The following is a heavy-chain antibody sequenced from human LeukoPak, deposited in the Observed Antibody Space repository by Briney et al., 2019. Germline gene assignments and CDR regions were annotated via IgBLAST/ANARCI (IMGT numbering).Heavy chain of an antibody. CDR3: ARQRYDFWSGYFDY. V-gene: IGHV4-59*08. Sequence: PSETLSLTCTVSGGSISSYYWSWIRQPPGKGLEWIGYIYYSGSTNYNPSLKSRVTISVDTSKNQFSLKLSSVTAADTAVYYCARQRYDFWSGYFDYWGQGTLVTVSS. D-gene: IGHD3-3*01. J-gene: IGHJ4*02. CDR2: IYYSGST. CDR1: GGSISSYY.